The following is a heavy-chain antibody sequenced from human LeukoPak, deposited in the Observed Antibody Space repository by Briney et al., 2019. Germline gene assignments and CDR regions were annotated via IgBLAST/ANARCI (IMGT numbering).Heavy chain of an antibody. V-gene: IGHV4-4*02. Sequence: PSETLSLTCAVSGGSISSSNWWSWVRQPPGKGLEWIGEIYHSGSTNYNPSLKSRVTISVDKSKNQFSLKLSSVTAADTAVYYCARDFAYYDSSGLNNAFDIWGQGTMVTVSS. J-gene: IGHJ3*02. CDR1: GGSISSSNW. D-gene: IGHD3-22*01. CDR3: ARDFAYYDSSGLNNAFDI. CDR2: IYHSGST.